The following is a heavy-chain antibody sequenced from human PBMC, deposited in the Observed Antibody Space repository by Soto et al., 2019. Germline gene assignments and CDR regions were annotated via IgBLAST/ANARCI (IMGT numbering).Heavy chain of an antibody. V-gene: IGHV3-30-3*01. CDR2: ISYDGSNK. D-gene: IGHD2-2*02. CDR3: GGAPAAILDYYYYGMDV. CDR1: GFTFSSYA. J-gene: IGHJ6*02. Sequence: PGGSLRLSCAASGFTFSSYAMHWVRQAPGKGLEWVAVISYDGSNKYYADSVKGRFTISRDNSKNTLYLQMNSLRAEDTAVYYCGGAPAAILDYYYYGMDVWGQGTTVTVSS.